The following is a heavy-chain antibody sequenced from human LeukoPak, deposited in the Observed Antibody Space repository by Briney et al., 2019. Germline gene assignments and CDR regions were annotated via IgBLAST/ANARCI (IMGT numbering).Heavy chain of an antibody. V-gene: IGHV3-48*02. J-gene: IGHJ3*02. CDR2: INTDSSTI. CDR1: GFTFSSYS. D-gene: IGHD2-15*01. CDR3: ARTVVGGAFDI. Sequence: GGSLRLSCAASGFTFSSYSMNWVRQAPGKGLEWVSYINTDSSTINYADSVKGRFTVSRDNAKNSLHPQMNSLRDEDTAVYYCARTVVGGAFDIWGQGATVSVSS.